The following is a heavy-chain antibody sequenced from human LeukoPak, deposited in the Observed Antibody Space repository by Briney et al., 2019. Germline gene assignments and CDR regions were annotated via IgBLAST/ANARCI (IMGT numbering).Heavy chain of an antibody. CDR1: GFTFSSYA. V-gene: IGHV3-23*01. CDR2: ISGSDGST. J-gene: IGHJ4*02. D-gene: IGHD1-26*01. CDR3: AKGTPGYSGSYIARY. Sequence: GGSLRLSCAASGFTFSSYAMSWVRQAPGKGLEWVSAISGSDGSTYYADSVKGRFTISRDNSKNTLYLQMNSLRAEDTAVYYCAKGTPGYSGSYIARYWGQGILVTVSS.